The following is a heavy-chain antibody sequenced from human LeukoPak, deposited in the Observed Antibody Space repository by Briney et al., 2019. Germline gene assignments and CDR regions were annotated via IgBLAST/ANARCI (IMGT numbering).Heavy chain of an antibody. D-gene: IGHD5-18*01. CDR1: GFTVSSNY. CDR3: ARDRAYTYGYSYYFEN. V-gene: IGHV3-66*01. Sequence: GGSLRLSCAASGFTVSSNYMSWVRQAPGKGLEWVSVTNIAGTTFYADSVKGRFTISRDNSKNMVYLQMHSLRAEDTAVYYCARDRAYTYGYSYYFENWGQGTLVTVSS. CDR2: TNIAGTT. J-gene: IGHJ4*02.